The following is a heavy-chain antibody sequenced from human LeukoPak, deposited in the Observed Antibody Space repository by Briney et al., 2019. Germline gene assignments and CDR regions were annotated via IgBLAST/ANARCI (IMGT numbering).Heavy chain of an antibody. D-gene: IGHD4-17*01. V-gene: IGHV3-30-3*02. CDR1: GFTFSSYA. CDR3: AKRVVGDYPYFDY. Sequence: GGSLRLSCAASGFTFSSYAMHWVRQAPGKGLEWVAVISYDGSNKYYADSVKGRFTISRDNSKNTLYLQMNSLRAEDTAVYYCAKRVVGDYPYFDYWGQGTLVTVSS. J-gene: IGHJ4*02. CDR2: ISYDGSNK.